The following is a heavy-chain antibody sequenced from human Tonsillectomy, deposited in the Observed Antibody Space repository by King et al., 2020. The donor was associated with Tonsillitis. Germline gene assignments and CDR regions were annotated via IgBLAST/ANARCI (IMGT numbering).Heavy chain of an antibody. D-gene: IGHD5-18*01. CDR3: ARGRWIPLWLPWYFDL. J-gene: IGHJ2*01. Sequence: QLVQSGAEVKKPGSSVKVSCKASGGTFSSYAISWVRQAPGQGLEWMGRIIPILGIANYAQKFQGRVTITADKSTSTAYMELSSLRSEDTAVYYCARGRWIPLWLPWYFDLWGRGTLVTVSS. CDR1: GGTFSSYA. V-gene: IGHV1-69*04. CDR2: IIPILGIA.